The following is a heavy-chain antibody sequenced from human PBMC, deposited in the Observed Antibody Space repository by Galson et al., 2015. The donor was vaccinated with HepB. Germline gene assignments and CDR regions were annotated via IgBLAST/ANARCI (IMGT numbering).Heavy chain of an antibody. Sequence: SVKVSCKASGGTFSSYAISWVRQAPGQGLEWMGGIIPIFGTANYAQKFQGRVTITADESTSTAYMELSSLRSEDTAVYYCARERITMVRGVISNWFDPWGQGTLVTVSS. CDR2: IIPIFGTA. CDR3: ARERITMVRGVISNWFDP. V-gene: IGHV1-69*13. J-gene: IGHJ5*02. CDR1: GGTFSSYA. D-gene: IGHD3-10*01.